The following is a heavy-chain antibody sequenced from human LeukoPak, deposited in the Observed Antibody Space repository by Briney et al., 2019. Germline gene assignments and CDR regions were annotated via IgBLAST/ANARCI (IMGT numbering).Heavy chain of an antibody. Sequence: PSETLSLTCTVSDDSITMYYWTWIRQPPGKGLEWIGYIYYSGSTNYNPSLKSRVTISVDTSKNQFSLKLSSVTAADTAVYYCARDNGDYNFDYWGQGTLVTVSS. D-gene: IGHD4-17*01. J-gene: IGHJ4*02. V-gene: IGHV4-59*12. CDR3: ARDNGDYNFDY. CDR1: DDSITMYY. CDR2: IYYSGST.